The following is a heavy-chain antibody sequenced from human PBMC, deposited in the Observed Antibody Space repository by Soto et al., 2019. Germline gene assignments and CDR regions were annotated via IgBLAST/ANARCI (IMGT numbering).Heavy chain of an antibody. J-gene: IGHJ4*02. Sequence: SETLSLTCAVSGGSISSGGYSWSWIRQPPGKGLEWIGYIYHSGSTYYNPSLKSRVTISVDRSKNQFSLKLSSVTAADTAVYYCAREFPYYVSSDSYLDYWGQGALVTVSS. V-gene: IGHV4-30-2*01. CDR1: GGSISSGGYS. CDR2: IYHSGST. D-gene: IGHD3-16*01. CDR3: AREFPYYVSSDSYLDY.